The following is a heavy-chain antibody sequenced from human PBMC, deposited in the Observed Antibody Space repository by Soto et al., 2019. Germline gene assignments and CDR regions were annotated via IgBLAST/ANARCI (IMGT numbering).Heavy chain of an antibody. Sequence: PGGSLRFSCAASGFTVSGMFMNWVRQAPGKGLEWVSVIYPAGPTYYADSVKGRFTISRDNSKNTLFLQLNNLRAEDTAVYYCARDADSSGLHYWGQGILVTVSS. D-gene: IGHD6-19*01. J-gene: IGHJ4*02. CDR3: ARDADSSGLHY. V-gene: IGHV3-53*01. CDR2: IYPAGPT. CDR1: GFTVSGMF.